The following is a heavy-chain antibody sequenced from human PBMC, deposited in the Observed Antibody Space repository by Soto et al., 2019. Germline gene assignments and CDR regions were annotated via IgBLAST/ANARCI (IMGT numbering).Heavy chain of an antibody. V-gene: IGHV1-18*01. CDR1: GYTFTSYG. Sequence: QVQLVQSGAEVKKPGASVKVSCKASGYTFTSYGVNWVRQAPGQGLEWMGWIRSYNNSTNYAQKLQGRVTMTTDTSTNTAYMELRRLSSDDTAVYYCARHGNGDDYWGQGPLVTVSS. CDR3: ARHGNGDDY. D-gene: IGHD2-8*01. J-gene: IGHJ4*02. CDR2: IRSYNNST.